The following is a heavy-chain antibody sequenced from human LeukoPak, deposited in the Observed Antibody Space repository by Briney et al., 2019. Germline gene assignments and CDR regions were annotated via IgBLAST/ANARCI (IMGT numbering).Heavy chain of an antibody. CDR3: AKDLYYYDSSGPFDY. CDR2: ISWNSGSI. D-gene: IGHD3-22*01. CDR1: GFTFDDYA. V-gene: IGHV3-9*03. Sequence: PGGSLRLSYTASGFTFDDYAMHWVRQAPGKGLEWVSGISWNSGSIGYADSVKGRFTISRDNAKNSLYLQMNSLRAEDMALYYCAKDLYYYDSSGPFDYWGQGTLVTVSS. J-gene: IGHJ4*02.